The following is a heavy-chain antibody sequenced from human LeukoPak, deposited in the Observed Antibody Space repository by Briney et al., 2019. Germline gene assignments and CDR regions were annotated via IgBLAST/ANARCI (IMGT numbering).Heavy chain of an antibody. Sequence: GASVKVSCKASGYTFTGYYMHWVRQAPGQGLEWMGWINPNSGGTNYAQKFQGRVTMTRDTSISTAYMELSRLRSDDTAVYYCAREPTSSSWYGYYYMDVWGKGTTVTVSS. D-gene: IGHD6-13*01. CDR2: INPNSGGT. J-gene: IGHJ6*03. V-gene: IGHV1-2*02. CDR1: GYTFTGYY. CDR3: AREPTSSSWYGYYYMDV.